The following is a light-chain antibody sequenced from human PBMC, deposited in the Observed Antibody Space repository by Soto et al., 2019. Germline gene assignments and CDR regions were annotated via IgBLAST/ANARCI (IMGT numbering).Light chain of an antibody. J-gene: IGKJ5*01. CDR3: QHRMNCPLT. CDR2: GAS. CDR1: QTVRSSS. V-gene: IGKV3D-20*02. Sequence: DIVLTHSPGTLSLSPWERATLSCRASQTVRSSSLAWYQQKPGQAPRLLIFGASTRAAGFPDRFSGSGSGTDFTLTISRLEPEDFAVYYCQHRMNCPLTFGQGTRLEIK.